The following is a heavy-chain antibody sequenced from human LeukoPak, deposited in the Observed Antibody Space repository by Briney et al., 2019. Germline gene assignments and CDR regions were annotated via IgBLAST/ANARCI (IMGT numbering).Heavy chain of an antibody. CDR1: GDSVSNNIAT. D-gene: IGHD4-17*01. CDR3: ARGDYGDRRDWFDP. Sequence: SQTLSLTCAISGDSVSNNIATWNWVRQSPSRGLEWLGRTYYRSRWGNDYAISVKSRITINPDTSRNQFSLQLNSVTPEDTAVYYCARGDYGDRRDWFDPWGQGTLVTVSS. J-gene: IGHJ5*02. V-gene: IGHV6-1*01. CDR2: TYYRSRWGN.